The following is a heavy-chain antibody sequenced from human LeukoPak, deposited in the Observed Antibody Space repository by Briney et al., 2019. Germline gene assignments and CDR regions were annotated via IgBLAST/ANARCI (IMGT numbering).Heavy chain of an antibody. D-gene: IGHD4-23*01. CDR2: TSGSGVST. Sequence: GGSLRLSCAASGFTFSNYAMSWVRQAPGKGLEWVSATSGSGVSTYYVDSVKGRFTISRDNSKNTLYLQMNSLRAEDTAVYYCARGLGGNSAAFDIWGQGTMVTVSS. CDR3: ARGLGGNSAAFDI. V-gene: IGHV3-23*01. CDR1: GFTFSNYA. J-gene: IGHJ3*02.